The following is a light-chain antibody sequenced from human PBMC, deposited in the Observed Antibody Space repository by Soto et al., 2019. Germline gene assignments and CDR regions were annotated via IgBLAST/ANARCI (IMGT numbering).Light chain of an antibody. Sequence: QSVLTQPPSVSGAPGQRVTISCSGTSSNIGAGYDVHWYQQLPGTAPKLLIYGNSNRLSGVPDRFSGSKSGTSASLAITGLQAEDEADYYCQSYDSSLSHWLFGVGTKLTVL. V-gene: IGLV1-40*01. CDR1: SSNIGAGYD. CDR2: GNS. J-gene: IGLJ3*02. CDR3: QSYDSSLSHWL.